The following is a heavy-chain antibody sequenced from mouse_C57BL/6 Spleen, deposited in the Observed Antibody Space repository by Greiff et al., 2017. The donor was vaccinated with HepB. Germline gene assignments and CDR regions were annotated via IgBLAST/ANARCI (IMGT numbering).Heavy chain of an antibody. Sequence: EVKLEESGPGLAKPSQTLSLTCSVTGYSITSDYWNWIRKFPGNKLEYMGYISYSGSTYYNPSLKSRISITRDTSKNQYYLQLNSVTTEDTATYYCARYHYYGSSYGWYFDVWGTGTTVTVSS. D-gene: IGHD1-1*01. CDR2: ISYSGST. CDR3: ARYHYYGSSYGWYFDV. V-gene: IGHV3-8*01. CDR1: GYSITSDY. J-gene: IGHJ1*03.